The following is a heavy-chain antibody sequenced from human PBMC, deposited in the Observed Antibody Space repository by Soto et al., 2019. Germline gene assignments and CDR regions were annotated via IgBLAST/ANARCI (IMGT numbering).Heavy chain of an antibody. CDR1: GGTFSSYA. CDR2: IIPIFGTA. Sequence: QVQLVQSGAEVKKPGSSVKVSCKASGGTFSSYAISWVRQAPGQGLEWMGGIIPIFGTANYAQKFQGRVTITADESTSTAYMELSSLRSEDTAVYYCARDHPRITIFGVVPADYYGKDVWGQGTTVTVSS. CDR3: ARDHPRITIFGVVPADYYGKDV. J-gene: IGHJ6*02. D-gene: IGHD3-3*01. V-gene: IGHV1-69*01.